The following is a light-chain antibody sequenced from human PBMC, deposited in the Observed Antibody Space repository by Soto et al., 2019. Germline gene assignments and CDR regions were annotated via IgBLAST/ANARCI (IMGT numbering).Light chain of an antibody. J-gene: IGLJ2*01. CDR3: SSYTSSSTLV. CDR1: SSDVGRYNY. CDR2: DVS. V-gene: IGLV2-14*01. Sequence: QSALTQPASVSGSPGQSITISCTGTSSDVGRYNYVSWYQQHPGKAPKLIIYDVSNRPSEISNRFSGSKSGDTSSLTISGLQSADEADYYCSSYTSSSTLVFGGGTQLTVL.